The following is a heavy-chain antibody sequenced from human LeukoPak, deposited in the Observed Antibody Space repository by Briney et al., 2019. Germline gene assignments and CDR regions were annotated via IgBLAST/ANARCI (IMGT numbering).Heavy chain of an antibody. CDR3: ARVALGSWYFDL. J-gene: IGHJ2*01. CDR1: GYIFSSYA. V-gene: IGHV1-18*01. D-gene: IGHD2-15*01. Sequence: GASVKVSCKASGYIFSSYAISWVRQAPGQGLEWMGWISTYNGNTNYAQKFQGRVTLTTDTSTSTGYMDLRSLRSDDTAVYHCARVALGSWYFDLWGRGTLVTVSS. CDR2: ISTYNGNT.